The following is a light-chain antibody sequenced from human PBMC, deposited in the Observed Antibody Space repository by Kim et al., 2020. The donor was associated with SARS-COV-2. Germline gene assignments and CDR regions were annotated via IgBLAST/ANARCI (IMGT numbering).Light chain of an antibody. J-gene: IGKJ2*01. CDR3: QQRSNWSGA. CDR1: QSVSSY. CDR2: DAS. V-gene: IGKV3-11*01. Sequence: EIVLTQSPATLSLSPGERATLSCRASQSVSSYLAWYQQKPGQAPRLLIYDASNRATGIPARFSGSGSGTDFTLTISSLEPEDFAVYYCQQRSNWSGAFGQGTKLEI.